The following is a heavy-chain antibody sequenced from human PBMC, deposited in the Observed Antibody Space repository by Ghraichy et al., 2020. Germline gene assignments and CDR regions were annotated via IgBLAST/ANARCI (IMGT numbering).Heavy chain of an antibody. Sequence: SQTLSLTCTVSGGSISSYYWSWIRQPPGKGLEWIGYIYTSGSTNYNPSLKSRVTISVDTSKNQFSLKLSSVTAADTAVYYCARQVAYHFDYWGQGTLVTVSS. J-gene: IGHJ4*02. CDR1: GGSISSYY. V-gene: IGHV4-4*09. CDR3: ARQVAYHFDY. CDR2: IYTSGST. D-gene: IGHD5-12*01.